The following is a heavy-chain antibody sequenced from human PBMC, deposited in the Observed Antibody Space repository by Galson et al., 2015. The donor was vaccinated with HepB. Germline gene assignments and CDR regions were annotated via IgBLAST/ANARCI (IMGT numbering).Heavy chain of an antibody. V-gene: IGHV1-69*13. CDR1: GGTFSSYA. CDR2: IIPIFGTA. CDR3: ARGKPGVAARPPSPGWFDP. D-gene: IGHD6-6*01. Sequence: SVKVSCKASGGTFSSYAISWVRQAPGQGLEWMGGIIPIFGTANYAQKFQGRVTITADESTSTAYMELSSLRSEDTAVYYCARGKPGVAARPPSPGWFDPWGQGTLVTVSS. J-gene: IGHJ5*02.